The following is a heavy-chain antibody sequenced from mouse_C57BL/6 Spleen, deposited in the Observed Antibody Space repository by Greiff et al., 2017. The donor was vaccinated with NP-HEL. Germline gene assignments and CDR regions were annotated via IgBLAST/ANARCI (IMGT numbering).Heavy chain of an antibody. D-gene: IGHD2-4*01. J-gene: IGHJ4*01. CDR2: IYPGDGDT. CDR1: GYAFSSYW. CDR3: AREGDYDYPYYAMDY. Sequence: QVQLQQSGAELVKPGASVKISCKASGYAFSSYWMNWVKQRPGKGLEWIGQIYPGDGDTNYNGKFKGKATLTADKSSSTAYMQLSSLTSEDSAVYFCAREGDYDYPYYAMDYWGQGTSDTVSS. V-gene: IGHV1-80*01.